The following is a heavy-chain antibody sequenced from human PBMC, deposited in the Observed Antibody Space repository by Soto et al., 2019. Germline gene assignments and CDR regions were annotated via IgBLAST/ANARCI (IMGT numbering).Heavy chain of an antibody. V-gene: IGHV3-33*01. D-gene: IGHD2-2*01. CDR2: IWYDGSNK. Sequence: PGGSLRLCYAASGFTFSSYGMHWVRQAPGKGLEWVAVIWYDGSNKYYADSVKGRFTISRDNSKNTLYLQMNSLRAEDTAVYYCARDAADIVVVPASQGYYYYMDVWGKGTTVTVSS. CDR1: GFTFSSYG. CDR3: ARDAADIVVVPASQGYYYYMDV. J-gene: IGHJ6*03.